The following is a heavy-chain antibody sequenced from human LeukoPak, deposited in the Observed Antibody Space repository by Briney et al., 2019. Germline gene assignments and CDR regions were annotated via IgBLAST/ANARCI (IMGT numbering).Heavy chain of an antibody. J-gene: IGHJ5*02. CDR1: GDSISSSNW. V-gene: IGHV4-4*02. CDR2: IFRSGST. Sequence: SETLSLTCAVSGDSISSSNWWNWVRQSPGKGLEWIGEIFRSGSTSYNPSLKSRATISLDKSKNQFSLKLNSVTAADTAIYYCGRRGSYSSSSRYWFDPWGQGTLVTVSS. D-gene: IGHD6-6*01. CDR3: GRRGSYSSSSRYWFDP.